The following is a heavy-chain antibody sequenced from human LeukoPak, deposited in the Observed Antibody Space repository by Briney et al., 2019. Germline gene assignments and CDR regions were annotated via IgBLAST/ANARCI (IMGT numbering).Heavy chain of an antibody. CDR1: CGSISSSNW. Sequence: SETLSLTCAVSCGSISSSNWWCWVRQPPGKGLEWIGEIYHSGSTNYNPSLKSRVTISGDKSKNQSSLKLSSVTAADPAAYYCARHSTVNTDWFDPWGQGTLVTVSS. CDR2: IYHSGST. CDR3: ARHSTVNTDWFDP. J-gene: IGHJ5*02. D-gene: IGHD4-17*01. V-gene: IGHV4-4*02.